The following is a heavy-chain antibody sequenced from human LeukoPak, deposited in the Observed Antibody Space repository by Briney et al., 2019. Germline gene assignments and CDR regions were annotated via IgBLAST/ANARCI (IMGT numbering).Heavy chain of an antibody. Sequence: GESLKISCKGSGYSFTSYWIGWVRQMPGKGLEWMGIIYPDDSDTRYSPSFQGQVTISADKSISTAYLQWSSLKASDTAMYYCARLGGYGSGSMGYYYYGMDVWGKGTTVTVSS. J-gene: IGHJ6*04. V-gene: IGHV5-51*01. CDR3: ARLGGYGSGSMGYYYYGMDV. CDR2: IYPDDSDT. D-gene: IGHD3-10*01. CDR1: GYSFTSYW.